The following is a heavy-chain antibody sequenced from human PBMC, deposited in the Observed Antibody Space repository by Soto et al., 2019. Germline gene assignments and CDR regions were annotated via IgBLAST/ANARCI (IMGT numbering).Heavy chain of an antibody. CDR2: MYSGGST. Sequence: EVQLVESGGGLVQPGGSLRLSCAASGLTVSSNYMSWVRQAPGKGLEWVSVMYSGGSTYYADSVKGRFIISRDNYKNTLYLQMDGLRVEDTVVYYCASDRSLLQPLFYGMDVWGQGTRVTVTS. D-gene: IGHD2-2*01. CDR1: GLTVSSNY. V-gene: IGHV3-66*01. CDR3: ASDRSLLQPLFYGMDV. J-gene: IGHJ6*02.